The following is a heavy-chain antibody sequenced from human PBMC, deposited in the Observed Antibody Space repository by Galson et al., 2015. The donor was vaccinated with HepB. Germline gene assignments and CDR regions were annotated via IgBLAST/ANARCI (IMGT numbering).Heavy chain of an antibody. CDR3: AKDMEWLVPIYHFDY. CDR1: GFTFSSHA. CDR2: ISGSAGST. Sequence: SLRLSCAASGFTFSSHAMSWVRQAPGKGLEWVSGISGSAGSTHRADAAKGRFTISRDNSKNTLYLQMTSLRAEDTAVYYCAKDMEWLVPIYHFDYWGQGALLTVSS. D-gene: IGHD6-19*01. J-gene: IGHJ4*02. V-gene: IGHV3-23*01.